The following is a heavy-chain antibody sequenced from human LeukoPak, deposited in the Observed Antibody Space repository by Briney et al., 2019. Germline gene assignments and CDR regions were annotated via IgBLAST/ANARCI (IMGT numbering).Heavy chain of an antibody. J-gene: IGHJ4*02. CDR1: GFTFSSYA. V-gene: IGHV3-23*01. CDR2: ISGSGGST. D-gene: IGHD6-19*01. Sequence: GGSLRLSCAASGFTFSSYAMSWVRQAPGKGLEWVSAISGSGGSTYYADSVKGRFTISRDNSKNTLYLQMNSLRAEDTAVYYCAHLIAVAGYYFDYWGQGTLVTVSS. CDR3: AHLIAVAGYYFDY.